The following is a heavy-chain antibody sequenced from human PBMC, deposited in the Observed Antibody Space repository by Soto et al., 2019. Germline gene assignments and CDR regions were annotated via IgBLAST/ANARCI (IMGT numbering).Heavy chain of an antibody. CDR2: INAGNGNT. CDR1: GYTFTSYA. V-gene: IGHV1-3*01. Sequence: ASVKVSCKASGYTFTSYAMHWVRQAPGQRLEWMGWINAGNGNTKYSQKFQGRVTITRDTSASTAYMELSSLRSEDTAVYYCARGGGWYVWFDPWGQGTLVTVPS. J-gene: IGHJ5*02. D-gene: IGHD6-19*01. CDR3: ARGGGWYVWFDP.